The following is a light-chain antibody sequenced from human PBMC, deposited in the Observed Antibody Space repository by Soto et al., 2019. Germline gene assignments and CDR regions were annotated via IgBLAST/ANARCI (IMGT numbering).Light chain of an antibody. V-gene: IGKV3-11*01. CDR3: QQRSSWPPYS. CDR1: QSVSSY. J-gene: IGKJ2*01. Sequence: EIVLTQSPATLSLSPGERATLSCRASQSVSSYLAWYQQKPGQAPRLLIYDASNRATGIPARFSGSGSGTDFTLTISSLEPEDFAVYYCQQRSSWPPYSFGQGTKLDI. CDR2: DAS.